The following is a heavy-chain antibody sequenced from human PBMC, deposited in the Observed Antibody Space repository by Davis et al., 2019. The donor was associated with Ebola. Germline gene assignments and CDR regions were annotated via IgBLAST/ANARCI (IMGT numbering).Heavy chain of an antibody. D-gene: IGHD5-12*01. CDR3: TRGWLRGWFDP. V-gene: IGHV6-1*01. CDR1: GDSVSINSAG. Sequence: LRLSCAISGDSVSINSAGWNWIRQSPSRGLKWLGRTYFNSKYYSDYAVSVRGRITINADTSGNKFYLQLNSVTPDDTAVYYCTRGWLRGWFDPWGQGTQVIVSS. J-gene: IGHJ5*02. CDR2: TYFNSKYYS.